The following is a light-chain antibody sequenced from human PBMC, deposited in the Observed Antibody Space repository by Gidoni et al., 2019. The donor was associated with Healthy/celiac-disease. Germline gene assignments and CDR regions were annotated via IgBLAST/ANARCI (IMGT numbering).Light chain of an antibody. CDR1: QSIISQ. CDR3: QQIYSTPRT. CDR2: AAS. J-gene: IGKJ1*01. V-gene: IGKV1-39*01. Sequence: DLQMTQSPSSLSASVGDRVTITCRARQSIISQLNWDQQKPGKASKLLIYAASRLQSGVPSRFSGSGSWTDFTLTISRLQPEDFATYYCQQIYSTPRTFGQGTKVEIK.